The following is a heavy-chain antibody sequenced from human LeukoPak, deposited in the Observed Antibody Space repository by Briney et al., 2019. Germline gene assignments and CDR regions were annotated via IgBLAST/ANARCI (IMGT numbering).Heavy chain of an antibody. J-gene: IGHJ3*02. CDR3: AREGLDYGDYLYAFDI. V-gene: IGHV3-74*01. CDR1: GFTFSSYW. D-gene: IGHD4-17*01. Sequence: GGSLRLSCAASGFTFSSYWRHWVRPAPGQGLVWVSRINTDETSSTYADSVKGRFTISRDNAKNSLYLQMNSLRAEDTAVYYCAREGLDYGDYLYAFDIWGQGTMVTVSS. CDR2: INTDETSS.